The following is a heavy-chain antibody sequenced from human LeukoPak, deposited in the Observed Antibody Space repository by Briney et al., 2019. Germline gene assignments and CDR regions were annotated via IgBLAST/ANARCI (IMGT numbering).Heavy chain of an antibody. J-gene: IGHJ4*02. Sequence: PSGTLSLTCTVSGGSISSYYWSWIRQPPGKGLEWIGYIYYSGNTNYNPSLKSRVTISADTSKNLFSLKLSSVTAADTAVYYCARVDYYDNSGYFLFDYWGQGTLVTVSS. V-gene: IGHV4-59*01. CDR3: ARVDYYDNSGYFLFDY. D-gene: IGHD3-22*01. CDR2: IYYSGNT. CDR1: GGSISSYY.